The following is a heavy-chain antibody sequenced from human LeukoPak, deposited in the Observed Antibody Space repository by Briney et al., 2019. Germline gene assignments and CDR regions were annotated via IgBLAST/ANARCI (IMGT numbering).Heavy chain of an antibody. Sequence: SETLSLTCTVSGGSISSYYWTWIRQSAGKGLEWIGRINTSGSTNYNPSLRSRVTMSVNTSKNQFSLKLSSVTAADTAVYYCARQPRFPVIDYYYYGMDVWGQGTTVTVSS. CDR3: ARQPRFPVIDYYYYGMDV. D-gene: IGHD2/OR15-2a*01. CDR2: INTSGST. J-gene: IGHJ6*02. V-gene: IGHV4-4*07. CDR1: GGSISSYY.